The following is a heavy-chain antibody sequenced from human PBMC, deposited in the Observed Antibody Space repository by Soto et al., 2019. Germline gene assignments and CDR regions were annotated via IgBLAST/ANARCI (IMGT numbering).Heavy chain of an antibody. CDR2: IFSTDQK. V-gene: IGHV2-26*01. CDR3: ARAEDIYSVDF. CDR1: GFSLSNSGMG. Sequence: QVTLKESGPVLVKPTETLTLTCTVSGFSLSNSGMGVSWIRQPPGKALEWLAHIFSTDQKFYSRSLMSRLTISRDTAKSQVVLTMTNMDPADTGTYYCARAEDIYSVDFWGQGTLVTV. D-gene: IGHD3-9*01. J-gene: IGHJ1*01.